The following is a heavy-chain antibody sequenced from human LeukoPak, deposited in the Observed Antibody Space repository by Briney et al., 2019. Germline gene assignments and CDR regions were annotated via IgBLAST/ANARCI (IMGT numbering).Heavy chain of an antibody. D-gene: IGHD2-2*02. J-gene: IGHJ4*02. CDR1: GFTVSSNY. Sequence: PGGSLRLSCAASGFTVSSNYMSWVRQAPGKGLEWVSVIYSGGSTYYADSVKGRFTISRDNSKNTLYLQMNSLRAEDTAVYYCAKALPAAIGEIDYWGQGTLVTVSS. CDR3: AKALPAAIGEIDY. CDR2: IYSGGST. V-gene: IGHV3-53*01.